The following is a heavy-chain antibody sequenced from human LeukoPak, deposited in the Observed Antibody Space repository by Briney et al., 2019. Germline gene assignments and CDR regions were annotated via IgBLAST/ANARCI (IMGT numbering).Heavy chain of an antibody. V-gene: IGHV3-23*01. CDR1: GFTFSSYA. CDR2: ISGSGGTT. CDR3: AREPSAPNRFQGS. Sequence: GGSLRLSCVTSGFTFSSYAMSWVRQAPGKGLEWVSGISGSGGTTDYADSVKGRFIISRDNSRKTLYLQTNSLRAEDTAIYFCAREPSAPNRFQGSWGQGTLVTVSS. J-gene: IGHJ5*02.